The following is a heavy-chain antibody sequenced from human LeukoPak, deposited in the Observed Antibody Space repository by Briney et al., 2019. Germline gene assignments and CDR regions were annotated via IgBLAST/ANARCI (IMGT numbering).Heavy chain of an antibody. D-gene: IGHD1-26*01. V-gene: IGHV3-30*04. CDR3: AREYLNREGRWWELPRHEYYFDY. Sequence: PGRSLRLSCAASGFTFSSYAMHWVRQAPGKGLEWVAVISYDGSNKYYADSVKGRFTISRDNSKNTLYLQMNSLRAEDTAVYYCAREYLNREGRWWELPRHEYYFDYWGQGTLVTVSS. CDR1: GFTFSSYA. CDR2: ISYDGSNK. J-gene: IGHJ4*02.